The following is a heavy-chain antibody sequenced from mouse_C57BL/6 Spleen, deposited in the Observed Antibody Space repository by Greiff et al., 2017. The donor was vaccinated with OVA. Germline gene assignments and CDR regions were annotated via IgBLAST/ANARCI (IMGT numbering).Heavy chain of an antibody. D-gene: IGHD1-1*01. J-gene: IGHJ1*03. V-gene: IGHV1-75*01. CDR2: LFPGSGST. CDR3: ARSCPLTVVARGWYFAV. CDR1: GYTFTDYY. Sequence: QVQLQQSGPELVKPGASVKISCKASGYTFTDYYINWVKQRPGQGLEWIGWLFPGSGSTYYNEKFKGKATLTVDKSSSTAYMLLSSLNSEESAVYFCARSCPLTVVARGWYFAVWGTGTTVPVSS.